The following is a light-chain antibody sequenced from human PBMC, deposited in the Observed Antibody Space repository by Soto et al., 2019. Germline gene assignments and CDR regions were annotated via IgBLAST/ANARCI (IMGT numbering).Light chain of an antibody. CDR3: QQRSNWPPGFT. CDR1: QSVSSY. V-gene: IGKV3-11*01. CDR2: DAS. Sequence: EIVLTQSPATLSLSPGERATLSCRASQSVSSYLAWYQQKPGQAPRLLIYDASNRATGIPARFSGSGSGTDFTLTISSLEPEDGAVYYCQQRSNWPPGFTFGPGTKVDIK. J-gene: IGKJ3*01.